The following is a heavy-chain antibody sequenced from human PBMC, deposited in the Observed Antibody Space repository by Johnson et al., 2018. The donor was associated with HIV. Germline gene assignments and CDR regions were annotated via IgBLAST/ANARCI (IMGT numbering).Heavy chain of an antibody. Sequence: QVQLVESGGGVVQHGRSLRLSCAASGFTFSSYAMHWVRQAPGKGLEWVAVISYDGSNKYYADSVKGRFTISRDNSKNTLYLQMNSLRAEDTAVYYCARAGSSSSGPGAFDIWGQGTMVTVSS. V-gene: IGHV3-30*04. CDR1: GFTFSSYA. CDR2: ISYDGSNK. D-gene: IGHD6-6*01. J-gene: IGHJ3*02. CDR3: ARAGSSSSGPGAFDI.